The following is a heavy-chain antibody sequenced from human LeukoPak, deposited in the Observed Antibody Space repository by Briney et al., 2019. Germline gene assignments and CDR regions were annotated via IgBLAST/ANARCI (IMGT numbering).Heavy chain of an antibody. CDR3: ARGSGGSCYYDY. CDR1: GGSFSGYY. Sequence: PSETLSLTCAVYGGSFSGYYWSWIRQPPGKGLEWIGEISHSGSTNYNPSLKSRVTISVDTSKNQFSLKLSSVTAADTAVYYCARGSGGSCYYDYWGQGTLFTVSS. J-gene: IGHJ4*02. V-gene: IGHV4-34*01. D-gene: IGHD2-15*01. CDR2: ISHSGST.